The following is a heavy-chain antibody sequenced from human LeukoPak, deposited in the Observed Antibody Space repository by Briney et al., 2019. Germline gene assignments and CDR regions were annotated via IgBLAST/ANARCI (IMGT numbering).Heavy chain of an antibody. Sequence: GGSLRLSCAASGFTFSSYSMNWVRQAPGKGLEWVSSISSSSSYIYHADSVKGRFTISRDNAKNSLYLQMNSLRAEDTAVYYCARERYYYDSSGFDYWGQGTLVTVSS. CDR1: GFTFSSYS. CDR2: ISSSSSYI. J-gene: IGHJ4*02. CDR3: ARERYYYDSSGFDY. D-gene: IGHD3-22*01. V-gene: IGHV3-21*01.